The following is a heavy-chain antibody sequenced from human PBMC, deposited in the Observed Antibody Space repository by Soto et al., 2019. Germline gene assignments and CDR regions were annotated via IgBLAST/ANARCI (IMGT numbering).Heavy chain of an antibody. CDR2: INHLTTT. D-gene: IGHD3-16*01. CDR3: ARGYDKPLAPIF. J-gene: IGHJ4*02. Sequence: SDTLSLTCAFYVGSFSSYHWSWIRHTPGKGLEWIGEINHLTTTNYNPSLKSRVIISLDTPKNQFSLKLSSVTAADTAVYYCARGYDKPLAPIFWGEGSFVTVSS. V-gene: IGHV4-34*01. CDR1: VGSFSSYH.